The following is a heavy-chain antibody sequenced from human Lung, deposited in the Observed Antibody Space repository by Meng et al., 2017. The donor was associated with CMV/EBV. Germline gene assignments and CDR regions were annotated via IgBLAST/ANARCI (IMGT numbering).Heavy chain of an antibody. V-gene: IGHV4-39*07. D-gene: IGHD3-3*01. J-gene: IGHJ4*02. Sequence: SETLSLTFTVSGGSTSSDDYYWGWIRQPPGKGLEWIGSISYSGNTYYNLSLKSRVTISLDTSKNQFSLNLKSLTAADTAVYYCARHHYDLWNDYRYFDFWGQGKLVTVSS. CDR3: ARHHYDLWNDYRYFDF. CDR2: ISYSGNT. CDR1: GGSTSSDDYY.